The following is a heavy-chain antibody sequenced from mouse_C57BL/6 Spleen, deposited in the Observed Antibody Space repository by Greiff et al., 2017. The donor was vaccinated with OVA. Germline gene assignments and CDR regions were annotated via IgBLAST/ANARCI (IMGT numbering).Heavy chain of an antibody. CDR3: AIDGGYDEYYYAMDY. CDR2: IHPSDSDT. CDR1: GYTFTSYW. J-gene: IGHJ4*01. Sequence: QVQLQQPGAELVKPGASVKVSCKASGYTFTSYWMHWVKQRPGQGLEWIGRIHPSDSDTNYNQKFKGKATLTVDKSSSTAYMQLSSLTSEDSAVYYCAIDGGYDEYYYAMDYWGQGTSVTVSS. D-gene: IGHD2-2*01. V-gene: IGHV1-74*01.